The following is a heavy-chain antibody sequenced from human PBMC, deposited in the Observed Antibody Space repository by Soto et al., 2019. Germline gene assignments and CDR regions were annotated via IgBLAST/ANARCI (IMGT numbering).Heavy chain of an antibody. CDR1: GDSITSSYW. J-gene: IGHJ4*02. CDR3: ARDKITGLFDY. Sequence: SETPSLTCAVSGDSITSSYWWSWVRQPPGRGLEWIGKISHTGTTYYNPSLESRITISVDTSKNQFSLKLTSVTAADTAVYYCARDKITGLFDYWGQGTLVTVSS. D-gene: IGHD2-8*02. CDR2: ISHTGTT. V-gene: IGHV4-4*02.